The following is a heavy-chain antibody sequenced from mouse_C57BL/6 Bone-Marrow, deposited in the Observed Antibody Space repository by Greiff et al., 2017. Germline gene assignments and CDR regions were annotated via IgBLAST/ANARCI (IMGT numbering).Heavy chain of an antibody. Sequence: QVQLKESGAELVKPGASVKLSCKASGYTFTEYTIHWVQQRSGQGLEWIGWFYPGSGSIKYNEKFKDKATLTADKSSSTVYMELSRLTSEDSAVXFSARHEWPGYYGSSYVGYYFDDWGQGTTLTVSS. CDR1: GYTFTEYT. D-gene: IGHD1-1*01. J-gene: IGHJ2*01. CDR2: FYPGSGSI. V-gene: IGHV1-62-2*01. CDR3: ARHEWPGYYGSSYVGYYFDD.